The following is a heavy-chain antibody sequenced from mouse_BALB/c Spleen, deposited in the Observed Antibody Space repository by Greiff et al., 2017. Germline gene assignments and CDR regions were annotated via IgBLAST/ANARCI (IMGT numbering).Heavy chain of an antibody. CDR3: AREIHYYGYGGYFDY. V-gene: IGHV1-7*01. CDR1: GYTFTSYW. D-gene: IGHD1-2*01. Sequence: VQLQQSGAELAKPGASVKMSCKASGYTFTSYWMHWVKQRPGQGLEWIGYINPSTGYTEYNQKFKDKATLTADKSSSTAYMQLSSLTSEDSAVYYCAREIHYYGYGGYFDYWGQGTTLTVSS. J-gene: IGHJ2*01. CDR2: INPSTGYT.